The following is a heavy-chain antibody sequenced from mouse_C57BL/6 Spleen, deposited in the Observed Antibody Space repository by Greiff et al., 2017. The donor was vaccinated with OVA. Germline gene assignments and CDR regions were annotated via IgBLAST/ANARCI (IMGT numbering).Heavy chain of an antibody. CDR1: GYTFTSYW. CDR3: ARGGLRPFDY. J-gene: IGHJ2*01. Sequence: QVQLQQPGAELVKPGASVKLSCKASGYTFTSYWMQWVKQRPGPGLEWIGEIDPSDSYTNYNQKFKGKATLTVDTSSSTAYMQLSSLTSEDSAVYYCARGGLRPFDYWGQGTTLTVSS. CDR2: IDPSDSYT. V-gene: IGHV1-50*01. D-gene: IGHD2-4*01.